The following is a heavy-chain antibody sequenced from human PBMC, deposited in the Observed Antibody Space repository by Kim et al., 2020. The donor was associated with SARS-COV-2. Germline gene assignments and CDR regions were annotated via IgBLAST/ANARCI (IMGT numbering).Heavy chain of an antibody. D-gene: IGHD6-6*01. V-gene: IGHV1-2*06. CDR2: INPNTGDT. Sequence: ASVKVSCKASGYTFTGYYMHWVRQAPGQGIEWMGRINPNTGDTNYAQKFQDRVTMTRDTSITTAYLELSGLRSDDTAVYFCARDWRSIAAEVAFYYWVQG. CDR1: GYTFTGYY. CDR3: ARDWRSIAAEVAFYY. J-gene: IGHJ4*02.